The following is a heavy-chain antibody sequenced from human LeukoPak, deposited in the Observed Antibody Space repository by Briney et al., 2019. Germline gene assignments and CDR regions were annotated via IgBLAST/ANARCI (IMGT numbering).Heavy chain of an antibody. J-gene: IGHJ4*02. Sequence: PGGSLRLSCAASGFTFSSYAMHWVRQAPGKGLEWVAVISYDGSNKYYADSVKGRFTISRDNSKNTLYLQMNSLRAEDTAVYYCARDPDGQQLDPFFDYWGQGTLVTVSS. V-gene: IGHV3-30*04. CDR1: GFTFSSYA. D-gene: IGHD6-13*01. CDR2: ISYDGSNK. CDR3: ARDPDGQQLDPFFDY.